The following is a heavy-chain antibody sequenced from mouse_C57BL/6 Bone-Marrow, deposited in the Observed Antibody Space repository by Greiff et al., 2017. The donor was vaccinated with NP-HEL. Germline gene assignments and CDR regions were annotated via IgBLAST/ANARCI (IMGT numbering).Heavy chain of an antibody. D-gene: IGHD3-2*02. J-gene: IGHJ4*01. Sequence: VQVVESGPGLVAPSQSLSITCTVSGFSLTSYGVHWVRQPPGKGLEWLVVIWSDGSTTYNSALKSRLSISKDNSKSQVFLKMNSLQTDDTAMYYCARHGDSSGYVGYAMDYWGQGTSVTVSS. CDR1: GFSLTSYG. CDR3: ARHGDSSGYVGYAMDY. CDR2: IWSDGST. V-gene: IGHV2-6-1*01.